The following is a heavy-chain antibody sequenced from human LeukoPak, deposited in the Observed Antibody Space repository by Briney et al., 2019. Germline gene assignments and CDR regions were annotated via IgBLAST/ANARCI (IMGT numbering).Heavy chain of an antibody. Sequence: GGPLRLPCTVSGFTFSSHSMHGARRSPGKGRVGVSSISSNNNPRYYAESVRGRFTISRDNAKNSLYLQMNSLRAEDTAVYYCARGQGDSSGYCPDYWGQGTRVTVSS. CDR2: ISSNNNPR. J-gene: IGHJ4*02. CDR1: GFTFSSHS. V-gene: IGHV3-21*01. D-gene: IGHD3-22*01. CDR3: ARGQGDSSGYCPDY.